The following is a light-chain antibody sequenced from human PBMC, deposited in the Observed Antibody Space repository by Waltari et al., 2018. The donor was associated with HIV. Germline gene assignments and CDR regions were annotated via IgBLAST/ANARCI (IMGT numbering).Light chain of an antibody. J-gene: IGKJ2*01. CDR1: QSVSSN. CDR3: QQYSNWLTYT. CDR2: GAS. Sequence: EIVMTQSPDTLSVSPGERATLSCRASQSVSSNLAWYQQKPGQAPRHLMYGASTRATGIPARFSGSGSGTEFTLTISGLQSEDFAVYYCQQYSNWLTYTFGQGTKLEIK. V-gene: IGKV3-15*01.